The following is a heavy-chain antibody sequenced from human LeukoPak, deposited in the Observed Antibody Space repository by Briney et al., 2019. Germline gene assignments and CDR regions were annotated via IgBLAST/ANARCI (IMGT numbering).Heavy chain of an antibody. CDR2: IVPIFGTA. V-gene: IGHV1-69*13. CDR1: GGTFSSYA. Sequence: SVKVSCKASGGTFSSYAISWVRQAPGQGLEWMGGIVPIFGTANYAQKFQGRVTITADESTSTAYMELSSLRSEDTAVYYCASALFYSSSWYYYFDYWGQGTLVTVSS. D-gene: IGHD6-13*01. J-gene: IGHJ4*02. CDR3: ASALFYSSSWYYYFDY.